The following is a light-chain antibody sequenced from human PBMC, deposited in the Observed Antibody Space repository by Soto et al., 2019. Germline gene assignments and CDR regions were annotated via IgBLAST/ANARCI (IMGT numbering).Light chain of an antibody. Sequence: QSALTQPRSLSGSPRQSVTISCTGPTIGAHSFVSWYQDRPDKVPKLLIYDVSQRPSGIPDRFSGSRSANTASLTISGLQADDAAAYYCCSYTGNKVFVFGTGTKSPS. CDR3: CSYTGNKVFV. V-gene: IGLV2-11*01. J-gene: IGLJ1*01. CDR1: TIGAHSF. CDR2: DVS.